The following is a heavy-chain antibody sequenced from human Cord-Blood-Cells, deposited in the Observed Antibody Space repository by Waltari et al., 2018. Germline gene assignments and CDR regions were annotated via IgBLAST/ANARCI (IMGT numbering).Heavy chain of an antibody. CDR3: AGQLVWFDP. CDR2: IYYSGST. D-gene: IGHD6-6*01. V-gene: IGHV4-39*01. Sequence: QRHLRESGPDLVKPSEPRSLPSPFPGGSTTSIGYYWGAIRQPPGKGLEWIGSIYYSGSTYYNPSLKSRVTISVDTSKNQFSLKLSSVTAADTAVYYCAGQLVWFDPWGQGTLVTVSS. J-gene: IGHJ5*02. CDR1: GGSTTSIGYY.